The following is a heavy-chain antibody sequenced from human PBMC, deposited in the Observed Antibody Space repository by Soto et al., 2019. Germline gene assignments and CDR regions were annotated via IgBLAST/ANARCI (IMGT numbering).Heavy chain of an antibody. CDR2: IYHGNSDT. Sequence: PGESLKISCKGSGYSFTSYWTGWVCQMPGKGLGWRGIIYHGNSDTRYSPYFKGQVTISADKSISTANLQWSSLKASDTAMYYCARRPLGYCSGRSCYSGYFDYWGQGTLVTVSS. CDR1: GYSFTSYW. D-gene: IGHD2-15*01. CDR3: ARRPLGYCSGRSCYSGYFDY. J-gene: IGHJ4*02. V-gene: IGHV5-51*01.